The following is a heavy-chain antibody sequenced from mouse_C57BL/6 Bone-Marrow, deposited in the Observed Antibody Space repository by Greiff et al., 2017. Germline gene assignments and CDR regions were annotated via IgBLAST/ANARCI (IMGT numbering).Heavy chain of an antibody. J-gene: IGHJ2*01. V-gene: IGHV1-59*01. Sequence: VQLQQPGAELVRPGTSVKLSCKASGYTFTSYWMHWVKQRPGQGLEWIGVIDPSDSYTNYNQKFKGKATLTVDTSSSTAYMQLSSLTSEDSAVYYCARDGYYDYFDDGGQGTTLTVSS. CDR2: IDPSDSYT. CDR1: GYTFTSYW. D-gene: IGHD2-3*01. CDR3: ARDGYYDYFDD.